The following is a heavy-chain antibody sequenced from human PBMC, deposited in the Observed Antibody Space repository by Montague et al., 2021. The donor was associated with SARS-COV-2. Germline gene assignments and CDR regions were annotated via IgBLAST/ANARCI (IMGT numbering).Heavy chain of an antibody. J-gene: IGHJ6*02. CDR1: GFTFSSYS. Sequence: SLRLSCAASGFTFSSYSMNWVRQAPGKGLEWVSYISTSSSTIYYADSVKGRFTISRDNGKNSLYLQMNSLRDEDTAVYYCSTIAAADTLYYYYGMDVWGQGTTVTVSS. V-gene: IGHV3-48*02. D-gene: IGHD6-13*01. CDR2: ISTSSSTI. CDR3: STIAAADTLYYYYGMDV.